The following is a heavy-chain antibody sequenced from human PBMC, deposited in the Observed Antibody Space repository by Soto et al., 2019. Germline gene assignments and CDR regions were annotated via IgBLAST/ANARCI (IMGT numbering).Heavy chain of an antibody. CDR3: AKDLGYDFWSGYYKVVGVDY. J-gene: IGHJ4*02. V-gene: IGHV3-23*01. D-gene: IGHD3-3*01. Sequence: GGSLRLSCAASGFTFSSYAMSWVRQAPGKGLEWVSAISGSGGSTYYADSVKGRFTISRDNSKNTLYLQMNSLRAEDTAVYYCAKDLGYDFWSGYYKVVGVDYWGQGTLVTVSS. CDR1: GFTFSSYA. CDR2: ISGSGGST.